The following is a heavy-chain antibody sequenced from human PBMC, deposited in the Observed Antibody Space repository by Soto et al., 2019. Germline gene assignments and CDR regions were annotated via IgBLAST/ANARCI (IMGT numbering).Heavy chain of an antibody. Sequence: PSETLSLTCTVSGGSISSGDYYWSWIRQPPGKGLEWIGYIYYSGSTYYNPSLKSRVTISVDTSKNQFSLKLSSVTAADTAVYYCARALDSSGYSYYFDYWGQGTLVTVS. J-gene: IGHJ4*02. CDR2: IYYSGST. CDR3: ARALDSSGYSYYFDY. CDR1: GGSISSGDYY. V-gene: IGHV4-30-4*01. D-gene: IGHD3-22*01.